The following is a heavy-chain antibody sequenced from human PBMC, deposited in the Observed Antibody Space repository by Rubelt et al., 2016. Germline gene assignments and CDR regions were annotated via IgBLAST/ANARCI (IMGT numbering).Heavy chain of an antibody. CDR3: ARDAYCSSTSCYETNIYGMDV. CDR2: ISAYNGNT. Sequence: KASGYTFTSYGISWVRQAPGQGLEWMGWISAYNGNTNYAQKLQGRVTMTTDTSTSTAYMELRSLRSDDTAVYYCARDAYCSSTSCYETNIYGMDVWGQGTTVTVSS. V-gene: IGHV1-18*01. CDR1: GYTFTSYG. D-gene: IGHD2-2*01. J-gene: IGHJ6*02.